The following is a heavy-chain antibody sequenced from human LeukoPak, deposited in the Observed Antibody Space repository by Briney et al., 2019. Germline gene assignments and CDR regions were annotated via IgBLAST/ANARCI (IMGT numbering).Heavy chain of an antibody. J-gene: IGHJ4*02. D-gene: IGHD6-13*01. CDR1: GFTFRTYA. CDR3: AKDKAPGSWHTPSDF. V-gene: IGHV3-23*01. CDR2: ISDSGDGT. Sequence: GGSLRLSFVAPGFTFRTYAMSWVRPAPGKGVEWVSGISDSGDGTYYAESVKGRFTISRDNSKNTVFLQMNSLRADDTAKYYCAKDKAPGSWHTPSDFWGQGTLVTVSS.